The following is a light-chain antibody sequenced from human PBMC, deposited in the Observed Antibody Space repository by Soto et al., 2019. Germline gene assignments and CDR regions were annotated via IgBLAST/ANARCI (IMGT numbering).Light chain of an antibody. CDR3: QQYNIYPWT. CDR1: QTISSW. Sequence: DLQMTQSPSTLSGSVGDRVTITCRASQTISSWLAWYQQKPGKAPKLLIYKASSLESGVPSRFSGSGSGTDFTLTISRLQPDDFATYYCQQYNIYPWTFGQGTKVDI. V-gene: IGKV1-5*03. J-gene: IGKJ1*01. CDR2: KAS.